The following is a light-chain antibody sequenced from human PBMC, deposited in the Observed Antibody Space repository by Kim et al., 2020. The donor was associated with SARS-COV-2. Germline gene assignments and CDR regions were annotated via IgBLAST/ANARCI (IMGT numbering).Light chain of an antibody. V-gene: IGLV3-1*01. CDR2: QDN. CDR3: QAWDSSTAWRV. CDR1: KLGDKY. J-gene: IGLJ3*02. Sequence: SYELTQPPSVSVSPGQTASITCSGYKLGDKYVSWYQQKPGQSPVVVIYQDNQRPSGIPERFSGSNSGNTATLTISGTQAMDEADYYCQAWDSSTAWRVFGGGTQLTVL.